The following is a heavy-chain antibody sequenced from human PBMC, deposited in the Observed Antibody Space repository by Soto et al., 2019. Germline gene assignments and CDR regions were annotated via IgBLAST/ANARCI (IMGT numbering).Heavy chain of an antibody. J-gene: IGHJ4*02. CDR2: ISESGGST. Sequence: EVQLLESGGGLVQPAGSLRLSCAASGSTFSSYAMSCVRQAPGKGLEWVSAISESGGSTYYEDSVKGRFTISRDHSKNTLYLQITSLRAEDTAVNYCARWIVGVVSPPSDYWGQGTLVTVSS. CDR3: ARWIVGVVSPPSDY. D-gene: IGHD3-3*01. V-gene: IGHV3-23*01. CDR1: GSTFSSYA.